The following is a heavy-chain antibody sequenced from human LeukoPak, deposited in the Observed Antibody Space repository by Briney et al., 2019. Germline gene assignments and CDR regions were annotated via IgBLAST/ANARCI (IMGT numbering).Heavy chain of an antibody. J-gene: IGHJ5*02. V-gene: IGHV4-31*03. Sequence: SQTLSLTCTVSGGSISSGGYYWSWIRQHPGKGLEWIGYIYYSRSTYYSPSLKSRVTISVDTSKNQFSLKLSSVTAADTAVYYCARAVSFVGNWFDPWGQGTLVTVSS. D-gene: IGHD4-11*01. CDR2: IYYSRST. CDR3: ARAVSFVGNWFDP. CDR1: GGSISSGGYY.